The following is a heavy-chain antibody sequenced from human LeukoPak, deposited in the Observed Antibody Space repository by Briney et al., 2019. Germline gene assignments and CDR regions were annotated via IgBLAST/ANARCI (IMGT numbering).Heavy chain of an antibody. Sequence: ASVKVSCKASGYTFTGYYMHWVRQAPGQGLEWMGIINPSGGSTSYAQKFQGRVTMTRDMSTSTVYMELSSLRSEDTAVYYCARGYDFWSGYYKEYNWFDPWGQGTLVTVSS. CDR2: INPSGGST. V-gene: IGHV1-46*01. J-gene: IGHJ5*02. CDR1: GYTFTGYY. D-gene: IGHD3-3*01. CDR3: ARGYDFWSGYYKEYNWFDP.